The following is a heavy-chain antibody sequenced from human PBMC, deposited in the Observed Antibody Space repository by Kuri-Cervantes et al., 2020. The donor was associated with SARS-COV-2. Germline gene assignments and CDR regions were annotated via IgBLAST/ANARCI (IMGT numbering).Heavy chain of an antibody. J-gene: IGHJ4*02. V-gene: IGHV5-51*01. CDR3: ARPNKNSSSWVGFDY. CDR2: IYPGDSDT. D-gene: IGHD6-13*01. Sequence: GESLKISCQGSGYTFSDYWIGWVRQMPGKGLEWMGIIYPGDSDTRYSPSFQGQVTISADKSINTAYLQWSTLKASDTAMYYCARPNKNSSSWVGFDYWGQGTLVTVSS. CDR1: GYTFSDYW.